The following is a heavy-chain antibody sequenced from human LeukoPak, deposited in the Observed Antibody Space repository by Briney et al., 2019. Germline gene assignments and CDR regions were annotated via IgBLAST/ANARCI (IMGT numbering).Heavy chain of an antibody. CDR2: IYYSGGT. CDR1: GGSISSDY. D-gene: IGHD2-15*01. J-gene: IGHJ1*01. CDR3: ARDGGVVVAAGYFQH. Sequence: SETPSLTCTVSGGSISSDYWSWIRQPPGKGLEWIGYIYYSGGTNYNPSLNSRVTISLDTSKNQFSLKLSSVTAADTAVYYCARDGGVVVAAGYFQHWGQGTLVTVSS. V-gene: IGHV4-59*12.